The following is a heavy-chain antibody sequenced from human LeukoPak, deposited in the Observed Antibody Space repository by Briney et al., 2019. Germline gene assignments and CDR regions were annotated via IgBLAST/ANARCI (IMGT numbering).Heavy chain of an antibody. D-gene: IGHD3-3*01. V-gene: IGHV3-74*01. Sequence: PGGSLRLSCAASGFSFSTYWMHWVRQAPGKGLVWVSRINSGGIRTNYADSVKGQFTISRDNAKNTLYLQMNSLRAEDTAVYYRARVPASYYDFWSGPQYYFDYWGQGTLVTVSS. CDR2: INSGGIRT. J-gene: IGHJ4*02. CDR3: ARVPASYYDFWSGPQYYFDY. CDR1: GFSFSTYW.